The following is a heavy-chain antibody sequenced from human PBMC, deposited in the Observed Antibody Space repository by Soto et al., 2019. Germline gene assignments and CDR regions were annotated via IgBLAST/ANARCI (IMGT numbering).Heavy chain of an antibody. CDR1: GFTFSSYA. CDR3: EKDGDYGDFSDY. V-gene: IGHV3-23*01. Sequence: EVQLLESGGGLVQPGGSLRLSCAASGFTFSSYAMSWVRQAPGKGLEWVSAISGSGGSTYYADSVKGRFTISRDNSKNTRDLQMISLSAEDTAVYYCEKDGDYGDFSDYWGQGTLVTVSS. J-gene: IGHJ4*02. D-gene: IGHD4-17*01. CDR2: ISGSGGST.